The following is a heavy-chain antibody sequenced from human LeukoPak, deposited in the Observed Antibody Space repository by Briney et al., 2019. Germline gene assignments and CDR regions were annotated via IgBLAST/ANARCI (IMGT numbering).Heavy chain of an antibody. D-gene: IGHD5-12*01. CDR1: RFTFSNYW. CDR3: ARDSTWQLDY. Sequence: GGSLRLSCGASRFTFSNYWMSWIRQPPGKGLEWVANIKEDGSVKYYVDSVKGRFTISRDNTKNALYLQMNSLRADDTAVYFCARDSTWQLDYWGQGTLITVSS. V-gene: IGHV3-7*03. J-gene: IGHJ4*02. CDR2: IKEDGSVK.